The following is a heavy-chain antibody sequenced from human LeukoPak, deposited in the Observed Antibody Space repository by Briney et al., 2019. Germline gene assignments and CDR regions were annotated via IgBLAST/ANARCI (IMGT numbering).Heavy chain of an antibody. J-gene: IGHJ6*02. D-gene: IGHD4-11*01. CDR1: GGSISSYY. Sequence: SETLSLTCTVSGGSISSYYWSWIRQPPEKGLEWIGYIYNSETTNYNPSLESRVTISEDTSKNQFSLMLTSVTAADTAVYYCARVVYSHYWPEGMDVWGQGTTVTVSS. V-gene: IGHV4-59*01. CDR3: ARVVYSHYWPEGMDV. CDR2: IYNSETT.